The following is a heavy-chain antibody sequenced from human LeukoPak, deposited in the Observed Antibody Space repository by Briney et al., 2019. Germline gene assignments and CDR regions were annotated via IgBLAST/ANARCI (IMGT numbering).Heavy chain of an antibody. D-gene: IGHD3-22*01. CDR3: ARESLGSYKTVVIVARGHDAFDM. V-gene: IGHV4-39*07. Sequence: SETLSLTCSVSGASISSGSNYWGWIRQPPGKTLEWIGSIYSSGSTYYNSSLQSRVIIIIDTPKNHFSLTLSSVTAADTAVYYCARESLGSYKTVVIVARGHDAFDMWGQGTMVTVSS. J-gene: IGHJ3*02. CDR1: GASISSGSNY. CDR2: IYSSGST.